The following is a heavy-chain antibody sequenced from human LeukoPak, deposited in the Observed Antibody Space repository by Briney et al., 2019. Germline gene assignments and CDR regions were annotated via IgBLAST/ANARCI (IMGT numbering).Heavy chain of an antibody. D-gene: IGHD3-22*01. Sequence: PETLSLTCAVYGGSFSGYYWSWIRQPPGKGLEWIGEINHSGSTNYNPSLKSRVTISVDTSKNQFSLKLSSVTAADTAVYYCARGVITMIVVVSSDAFDIWGQGTMVTVSS. V-gene: IGHV4-34*01. CDR1: GGSFSGYY. CDR2: INHSGST. CDR3: ARGVITMIVVVSSDAFDI. J-gene: IGHJ3*02.